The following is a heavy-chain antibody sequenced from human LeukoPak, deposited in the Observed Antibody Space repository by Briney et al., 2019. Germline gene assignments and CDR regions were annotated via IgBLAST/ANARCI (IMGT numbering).Heavy chain of an antibody. CDR1: GYTFTGYY. Sequence: ASVKVSCKASGYTFTGYYMHWVRQAPGQGLEWMGWINPNSGGTNYAQKFQGRVTMTRDTSISTAYMELSRLRSDDTAVYYCARDLGYCSGGSCPNWFDPWGQGTLVTVSS. CDR3: ARDLGYCSGGSCPNWFDP. V-gene: IGHV1-2*02. J-gene: IGHJ5*02. D-gene: IGHD2-15*01. CDR2: INPNSGGT.